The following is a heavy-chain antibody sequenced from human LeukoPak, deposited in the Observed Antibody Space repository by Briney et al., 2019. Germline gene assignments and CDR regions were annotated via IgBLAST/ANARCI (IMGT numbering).Heavy chain of an antibody. CDR1: GFTFSSYA. CDR3: ARGFLSDYGDYTYGMDV. Sequence: GGSLRLSCAASGFTFSSYAMSWVRQAPGKGLEWVSAISGSGGSTYYADSVKGRFTISRDNAKNTLYLQMNSLRAEDTAVYYCARGFLSDYGDYTYGMDVWGQGTTVTVSS. CDR2: ISGSGGST. D-gene: IGHD4-17*01. J-gene: IGHJ6*02. V-gene: IGHV3-23*01.